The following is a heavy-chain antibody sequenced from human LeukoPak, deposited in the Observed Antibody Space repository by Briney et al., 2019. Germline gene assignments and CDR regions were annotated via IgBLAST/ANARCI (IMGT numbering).Heavy chain of an antibody. D-gene: IGHD5-12*01. CDR1: GFTFSSYG. CDR2: ISGSGGST. Sequence: GGSLRLSCAASGFTFSSYGMSWVRQAPGKGLEWVSAISGSGGSTYYAHSVKGRFTISRDNSKNTLYLQMNSLGGEGTAGYYFAKELNLSLVATIVFDYWGQGTLVTVSS. J-gene: IGHJ4*02. CDR3: AKELNLSLVATIVFDY. V-gene: IGHV3-23*01.